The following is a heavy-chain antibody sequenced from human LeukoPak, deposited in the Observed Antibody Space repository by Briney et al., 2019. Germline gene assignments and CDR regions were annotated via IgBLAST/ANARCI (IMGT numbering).Heavy chain of an antibody. CDR1: GYTFTSYD. CDR3: ARLQYPPYYYYGMDV. D-gene: IGHD4-4*01. J-gene: IGHJ6*01. CDR2: MNPNSGNT. Sequence: GASVKVSCKASGYTFTSYDINWVRQATGQGLEWMGWMNPNSGNTGYAQKFQGRVTMTRNTSISTACMELSSLRSEDTAVYYCARLQYPPYYYYGMDVWGQGTTVTVSS. V-gene: IGHV1-8*01.